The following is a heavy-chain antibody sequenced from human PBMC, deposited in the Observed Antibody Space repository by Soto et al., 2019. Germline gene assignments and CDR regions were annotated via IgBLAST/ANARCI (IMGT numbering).Heavy chain of an antibody. J-gene: IGHJ4*02. CDR1: GGTFSSYT. CDR2: IIPILGIA. Sequence: GASVKVSCKASGGTFSSYTISWVRQAPGQGLEWMGRIIPILGIANYAQRFQGRVTITRDTSASTAYMELSSLRSDDTAVYYCAREPNYFDYWGQGTLVTVSS. CDR3: AREPNYFDY. V-gene: IGHV1-69*04.